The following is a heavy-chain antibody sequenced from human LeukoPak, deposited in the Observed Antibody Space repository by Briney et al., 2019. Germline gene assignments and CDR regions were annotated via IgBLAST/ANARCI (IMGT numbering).Heavy chain of an antibody. Sequence: GESLRLSCAASGFSFSKYAMSWVRQAPGKGLEWVSGISGSGGSTYYADSVKGRFTISRDNSKNTLYLQMNSLRAEGTAVYYCAKDLAVVPAAISDYWGQGTLVTVSS. CDR1: GFSFSKYA. CDR2: ISGSGGST. V-gene: IGHV3-23*01. CDR3: AKDLAVVPAAISDY. D-gene: IGHD2-2*02. J-gene: IGHJ4*02.